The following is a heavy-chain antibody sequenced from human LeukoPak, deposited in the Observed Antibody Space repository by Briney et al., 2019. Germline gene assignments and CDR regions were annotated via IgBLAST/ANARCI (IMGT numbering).Heavy chain of an antibody. J-gene: IGHJ6*02. CDR2: ISHDGNNK. D-gene: IGHD5-18*01. V-gene: IGHV3-30-3*02. CDR1: GFVFSIYA. Sequence: GGSLRLSCAASGFVFSIYAMHWVRQTPGKGLEWVAVISHDGNNKYYADSVKGRFTISRDNSKNTLYLQMNSLRAEDTAVYYCAKTFSYGYADYYYYGMDVWGQGTTVTVSS. CDR3: AKTFSYGYADYYYYGMDV.